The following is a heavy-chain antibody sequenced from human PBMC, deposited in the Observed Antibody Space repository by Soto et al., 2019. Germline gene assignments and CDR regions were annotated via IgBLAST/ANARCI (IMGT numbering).Heavy chain of an antibody. CDR3: ARDSEGYYYGMDV. Sequence: SETLSLTCAVSGGSISSSNWWSWVRQPPGKGLEWIGEIYHSGSTNYNPSLKSRVTISVDKSKNQFSLKLSSVTAADTAVYYCARDSEGYYYGMDVWGQGTTVTVSS. D-gene: IGHD3-10*01. J-gene: IGHJ6*02. CDR1: GGSISSSNW. CDR2: IYHSGST. V-gene: IGHV4-4*02.